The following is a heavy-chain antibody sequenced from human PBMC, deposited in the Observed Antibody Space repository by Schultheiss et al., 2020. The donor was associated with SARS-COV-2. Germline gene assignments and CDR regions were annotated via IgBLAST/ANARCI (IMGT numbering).Heavy chain of an antibody. CDR3: AKRLGYSSGWCMDV. J-gene: IGHJ6*02. V-gene: IGHV3-23*01. CDR2: VTGSGGST. CDR1: GFTFSSYA. D-gene: IGHD6-19*01. Sequence: GGSLRLSCAASGFTFSSYAMSWVRQAPGKGLKWVSGVTGSGGSTYYADSVKGRFTISRDNSKNTLYLQMNSLRAEDTALYYCAKRLGYSSGWCMDVWGQGTTVTVSS.